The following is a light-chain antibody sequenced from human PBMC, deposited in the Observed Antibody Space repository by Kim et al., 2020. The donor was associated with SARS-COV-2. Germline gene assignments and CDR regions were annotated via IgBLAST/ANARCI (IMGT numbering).Light chain of an antibody. CDR1: SSDVGGYNY. CDR3: NSYAGNNRHV. CDR2: EVT. J-gene: IGLJ1*01. V-gene: IGLV2-8*01. Sequence: GQSVTISCIGTSSDVGGYNYVSWYQQHPGKAPKLIIYEVTKRPSGVPDRFSGSKSGNTASLTVSGIQAEDEAEYYCNSYAGNNRHVFGSGTKVTVL.